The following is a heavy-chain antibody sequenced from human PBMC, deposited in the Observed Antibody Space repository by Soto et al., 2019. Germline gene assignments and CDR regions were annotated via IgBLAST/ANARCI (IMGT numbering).Heavy chain of an antibody. CDR3: ASRYGSCFDY. D-gene: IGHD6-6*01. V-gene: IGHV4-59*08. CDR2: IYYSGST. Sequence: QVQLQESGPGLVKPSETLSLTCTVSGGSISSYYWSWIRQPPGKGLEWIGYIYYSGSTNYNPSLKRRVTLSVYTAMNQFSPKLSPVAAADTAVYYFASRYGSCFDYWGQGTLVTVSS. CDR1: GGSISSYY. J-gene: IGHJ4*02.